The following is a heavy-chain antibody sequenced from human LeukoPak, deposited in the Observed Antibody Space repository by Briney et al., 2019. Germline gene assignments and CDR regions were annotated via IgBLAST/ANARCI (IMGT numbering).Heavy chain of an antibody. CDR3: AREVSYYYYMDV. J-gene: IGHJ6*03. CDR1: GFTFSSYS. V-gene: IGHV3-7*01. D-gene: IGHD2-8*01. CDR2: LKEDGIEK. Sequence: PGGSLRLSCAASGFTFSSYSMNWVRQAPGKGLEWVANLKEDGIEKYYVDSVKGRFTIFRDNAKNSLHLQMNSLRAEDTAVYYCAREVSYYYYMDVWGKGTTVTVSS.